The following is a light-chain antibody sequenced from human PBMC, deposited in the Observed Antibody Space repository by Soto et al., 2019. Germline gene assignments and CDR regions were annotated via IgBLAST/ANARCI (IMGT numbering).Light chain of an antibody. CDR2: GSY. CDR3: QQSYFIPWT. Sequence: DVQMTQSPSSLSASVGDRVSITCRASQSIKTYLNWYQQKPGKDPKLLIFGSYNLQSGVPPRFSCTGSGTDFTLIISSLQPEDFATYFCQQSYFIPWTFGQGTKVDLK. J-gene: IGKJ1*01. V-gene: IGKV1-39*01. CDR1: QSIKTY.